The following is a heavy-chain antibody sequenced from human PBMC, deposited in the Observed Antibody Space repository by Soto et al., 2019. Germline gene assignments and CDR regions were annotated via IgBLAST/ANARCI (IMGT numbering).Heavy chain of an antibody. V-gene: IGHV4-34*01. CDR3: ARTSRFDY. D-gene: IGHD6-6*01. CDR2: INHSGST. J-gene: IGHJ4*02. CDR1: GGSFSSYY. Sequence: QVQLQQWGAGLLKPSETLSLTCAVYGGSFSSYYWSWIRQPPGKGLAWIGEINHSGSTNYNPSLKSRVTISVDVSKSQFSLKLSSVTAADTAVYYCARTSRFDYWGQGTLVPVSS.